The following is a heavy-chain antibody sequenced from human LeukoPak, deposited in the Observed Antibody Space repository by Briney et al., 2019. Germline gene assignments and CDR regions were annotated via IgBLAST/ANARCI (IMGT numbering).Heavy chain of an antibody. D-gene: IGHD2-15*01. CDR3: AHSYCSGGSCYSAADNWFDP. V-gene: IGHV2-5*02. Sequence: SGPTLVKPTQTLTLTCTFSGFSLSTSGVRVGWIRQPPGKALEWLALIYWDDDKRYSPSLKSRLTITKDTSKNQVVLTMTNMDPVDTATYYCAHSYCSGGSCYSAADNWFDPWGQGTLVTVSS. CDR1: GFSLSTSGVR. CDR2: IYWDDDK. J-gene: IGHJ5*02.